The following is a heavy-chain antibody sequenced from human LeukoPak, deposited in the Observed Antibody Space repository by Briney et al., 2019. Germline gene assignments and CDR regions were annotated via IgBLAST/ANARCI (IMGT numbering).Heavy chain of an antibody. Sequence: SETPSLTCTVSGGSISSSSYYWGWIRQPPGKGLEWIGSIYYSGSTYYNPSLKSRVTISVDTSKNQFSLKLSSVTAADTAVYYCHYDLGNYFDYWGQGTLVTVSS. CDR1: GGSISSSSYY. CDR2: IYYSGST. V-gene: IGHV4-39*07. D-gene: IGHD3-3*01. CDR3: HYDLGNYFDY. J-gene: IGHJ4*02.